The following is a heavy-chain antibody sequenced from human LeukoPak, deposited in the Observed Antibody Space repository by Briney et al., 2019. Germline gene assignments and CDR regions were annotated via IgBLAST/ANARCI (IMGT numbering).Heavy chain of an antibody. CDR2: IYDSGST. D-gene: IGHD6-19*01. Sequence: SETLSLTCTVSGGSISSSNYYWGWIRQPPGKGLEWIGSIYDSGSTYYNPSLKSRVTISVDTSKNQFSLKLSSVTAADTAVYYCAPDIMVIAVAGPLKAQAWGQGTLVTVSS. J-gene: IGHJ5*02. CDR3: APDIMVIAVAGPLKAQA. V-gene: IGHV4-39*01. CDR1: GGSISSSNYY.